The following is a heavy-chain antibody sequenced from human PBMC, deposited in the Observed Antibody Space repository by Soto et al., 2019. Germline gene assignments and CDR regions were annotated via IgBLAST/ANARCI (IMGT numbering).Heavy chain of an antibody. CDR2: IVGSGGTT. J-gene: IGHJ6*02. CDR1: GFPFNDYA. V-gene: IGHV3-23*01. Sequence: EVQLLESGGALVQPGGSLRLSCAASGFPFNDYAMTWVRQAPGMGLEWVSAIVGSGGTTYYADSVKGRFTISRDNSKNTLYLQMNSLRPGDTAVYYCAKSPTTYYYYAMDVWGQGTTVTVSS. CDR3: AKSPTTYYYYAMDV.